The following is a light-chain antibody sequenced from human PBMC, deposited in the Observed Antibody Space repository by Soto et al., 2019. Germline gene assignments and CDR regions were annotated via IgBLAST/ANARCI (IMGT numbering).Light chain of an antibody. CDR1: QSVSSN. CDR3: QQYNNWPPWT. CDR2: GAS. Sequence: EIVMTQSPATLSVSPGERATLSCRASQSVSSNLAWYQQKPGQAPRLLIYGASTRATGIPARFSGSAFGTEFTLTISSLQSEDFAVYYCQQYNNWPPWTFGQGTKVDIK. J-gene: IGKJ1*01. V-gene: IGKV3-15*01.